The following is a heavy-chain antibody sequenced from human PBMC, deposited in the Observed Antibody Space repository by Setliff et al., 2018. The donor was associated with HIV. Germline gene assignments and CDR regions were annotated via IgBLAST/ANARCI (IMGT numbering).Heavy chain of an antibody. CDR1: GGSISSGSYY. CDR2: IWTSGST. J-gene: IGHJ4*02. Sequence: SETLSLTCTVSGGSISSGSYYWSWIRQPAGKGLEWIGRIWTSGSTNYNPSLKSRVTISVDTSKDQFSLKLSSVTAADTAVYYCARGTGSYGSDYWGQGTLVTVSS. D-gene: IGHD5-18*01. CDR3: ARGTGSYGSDY. V-gene: IGHV4-61*02.